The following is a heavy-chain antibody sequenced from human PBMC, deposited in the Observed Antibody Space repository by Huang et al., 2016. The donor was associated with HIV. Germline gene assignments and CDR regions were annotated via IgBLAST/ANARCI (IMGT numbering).Heavy chain of an antibody. J-gene: IGHJ4*02. CDR2: INPNGGGT. V-gene: IGHV1-2*02. Sequence: QVQLVQSAAEVKKPGASVKVSCKASGYTFTGYYMHWVRQAPGQGLEWMGWINPNGGGTNYAQKLQGRVTMTRYTSISTAYMGLSRLRSDDTAVYYCARSYGGSIDYWGQGTLVTVSS. CDR3: ARSYGGSIDY. D-gene: IGHD4-17*01. CDR1: GYTFTGYY.